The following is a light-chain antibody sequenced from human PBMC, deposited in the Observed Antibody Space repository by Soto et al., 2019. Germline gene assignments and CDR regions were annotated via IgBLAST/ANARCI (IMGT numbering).Light chain of an antibody. CDR1: QDISNY. J-gene: IGKJ2*01. V-gene: IGKV1-33*01. CDR2: DVS. Sequence: DIQMTQSPSSLSASVGDRVTITCQTIQDISNYLNWYQQKPGKAPKLLIYDVSNLETGVPSRVSGSGSGTELTFTISSLQPEDIATYYCQQSCTFGQGTKLEIK. CDR3: QQSCT.